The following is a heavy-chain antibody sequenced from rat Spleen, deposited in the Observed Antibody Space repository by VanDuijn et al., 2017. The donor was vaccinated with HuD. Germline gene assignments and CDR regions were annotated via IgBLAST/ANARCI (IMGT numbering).Heavy chain of an antibody. CDR2: IWSGGST. Sequence: QVQLKESGPGLVQPSQTLSLTCTVSGLSLTSNSVSWIRQPPGTGLEWMGVIWSGGSTHYNPALKSRLSISRDTSKSQVLLKMNTLQTEDTAMYFCAREEGIVGGFDYWGQGVMVTVSS. D-gene: IGHD1-11*01. J-gene: IGHJ2*01. CDR1: GLSLTSNS. V-gene: IGHV2-47*01. CDR3: AREEGIVGGFDY.